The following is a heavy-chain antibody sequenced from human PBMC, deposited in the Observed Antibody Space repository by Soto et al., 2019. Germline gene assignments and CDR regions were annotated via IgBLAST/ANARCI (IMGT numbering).Heavy chain of an antibody. J-gene: IGHJ6*02. V-gene: IGHV1-46*01. D-gene: IGHD3-22*01. CDR2: INPSGGST. CDR1: GYTFTSYY. Sequence: GASVKVSCKAPGYTFTSYYMHWVRQAPGQGLEWMGIINPSGGSTSYAQKFQGRVTMTRDTSTSTVYMELSSLRSEDTAVYYCARDRRGFDYDRSGYYYGMDVWGQGTTVTVSS. CDR3: ARDRRGFDYDRSGYYYGMDV.